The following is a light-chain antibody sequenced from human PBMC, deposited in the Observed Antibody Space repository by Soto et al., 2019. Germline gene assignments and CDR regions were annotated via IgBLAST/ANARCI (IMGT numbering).Light chain of an antibody. Sequence: DIQMTQSPSSLSASVGDRVTITCRATQGINNYLVWYQQKPGKVPKLLIYAASTLQTGVPSRFSGSGSGTDASLTISSLQPEDVATYYCQKYDGVPLTFGGGTKIATK. CDR3: QKYDGVPLT. J-gene: IGKJ4*01. CDR2: AAS. V-gene: IGKV1-27*01. CDR1: QGINNY.